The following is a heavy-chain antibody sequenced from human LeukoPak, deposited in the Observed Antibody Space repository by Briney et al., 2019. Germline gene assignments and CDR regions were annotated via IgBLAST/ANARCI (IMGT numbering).Heavy chain of an antibody. CDR2: FYYSGST. CDR3: ARTRSQAVSAQYFDY. J-gene: IGHJ4*02. Sequence: SSETLSLTCTVSGGSVSSYSWSWIRQPPGKGLEWIGYFYYSGSTNYNPSLKSRVTISVDTPKSQFSLNLTSVTAADTAVYYCARTRSQAVSAQYFDYWGQGTLVTVSS. V-gene: IGHV4-59*08. CDR1: GGSVSSYS. D-gene: IGHD2-8*01.